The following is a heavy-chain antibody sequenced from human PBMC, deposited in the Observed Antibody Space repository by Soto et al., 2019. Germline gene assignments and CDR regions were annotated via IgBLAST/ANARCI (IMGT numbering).Heavy chain of an antibody. CDR1: GGSTSSSSYY. V-gene: IGHV4-39*01. D-gene: IGHD6-19*01. CDR2: IYYSGST. Sequence: PSETLSLTCTVSGGSTSSSSYYWGWIRQPPGKGLEWIGSIYYSGSTYYNPSLKSRVTISVDTSKNQFSLKLSSVTAADTAVYYCARLGTSSSGWSYYYYGMDVWGQGTTVTVSS. J-gene: IGHJ6*02. CDR3: ARLGTSSSGWSYYYYGMDV.